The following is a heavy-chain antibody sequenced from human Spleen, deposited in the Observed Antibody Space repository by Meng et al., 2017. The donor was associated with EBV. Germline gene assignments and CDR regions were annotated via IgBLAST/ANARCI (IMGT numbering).Heavy chain of an antibody. CDR2: TSAYNGNT. CDR1: GYTFINYG. Sequence: QVQLVQSGSEVKKPGASVKVSCNASGYTFINYGITWVRQAPGQGLEWMGWTSAYNGNTDYAQNLQGRVTMTKDTSTSTAYMDLRSLTSDDTAVYFCARVSDYDSSGLDYWGQGTLVTVSS. CDR3: ARVSDYDSSGLDY. V-gene: IGHV1-18*01. J-gene: IGHJ4*02. D-gene: IGHD3-22*01.